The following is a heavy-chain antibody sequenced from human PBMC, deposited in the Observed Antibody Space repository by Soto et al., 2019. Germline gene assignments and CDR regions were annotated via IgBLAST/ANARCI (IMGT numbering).Heavy chain of an antibody. CDR1: GFAFSQYW. Sequence: EVQFVESGGDLVQPGGSLRLSCAASGFAFSQYWINWVRQSPGKGLEWVAIMNQDGSKRYYGASVMGRFTISRDNGKNSLYLQMNSLRDDDTAVYFCARVGGLSGYSSEFDYWGLGTRVTVTS. D-gene: IGHD3-22*01. CDR2: MNQDGSKR. CDR3: ARVGGLSGYSSEFDY. J-gene: IGHJ4*02. V-gene: IGHV3-7*01.